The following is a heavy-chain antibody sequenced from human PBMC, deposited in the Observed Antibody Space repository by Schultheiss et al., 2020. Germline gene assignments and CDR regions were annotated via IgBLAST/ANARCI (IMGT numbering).Heavy chain of an antibody. V-gene: IGHV3-30*12. D-gene: IGHD1-26*01. CDR1: GFTFSSYG. J-gene: IGHJ3*02. CDR2: ISYDGSNK. Sequence: GESLKISCAASGFTFSSYGMHWVRQAPGKGLEWVAVISYDGSNKYYADSVKGRFTISRDNSKNTLYLQMNSLRAEDTAVYYCAREVGLGDAFDIWGQGTMVTVSS. CDR3: AREVGLGDAFDI.